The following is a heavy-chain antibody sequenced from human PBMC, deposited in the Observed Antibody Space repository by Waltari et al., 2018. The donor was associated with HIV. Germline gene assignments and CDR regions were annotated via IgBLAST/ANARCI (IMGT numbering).Heavy chain of an antibody. D-gene: IGHD4-17*01. CDR3: ARQGAGDYGDYLFDY. CDR2: MNPKTGNT. V-gene: IGHV1-8*01. CDR1: GYPFSDND. J-gene: IGHJ4*02. Sequence: QVQLVQSGTEVKEPGASLKVSCKASGYPFSDNDINWVRQPPGQGLAWMGWMNPKTGNTGFAQTLQGRVILTRDASMNTAYMELNNLTSGDTAVYYCARQGAGDYGDYLFDYWGQGTLLTVSS.